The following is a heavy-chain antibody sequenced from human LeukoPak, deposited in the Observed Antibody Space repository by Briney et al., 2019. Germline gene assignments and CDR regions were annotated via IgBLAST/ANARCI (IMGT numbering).Heavy chain of an antibody. CDR3: AKEGRTGYCSSTSCYTGGPFDY. J-gene: IGHJ4*02. CDR2: ISWDGGST. CDR1: GFTFDDYA. Sequence: GGSLRLSCAASGFTFDDYAMHWVRQAPGKGLEWVSLISWDGGSTYYADSVKGRFTIPRDNSKNSLYLQMNSLRAEDTALYYCAKEGRTGYCSSTSCYTGGPFDYWGQGTLVTVSS. D-gene: IGHD2-2*01. V-gene: IGHV3-43D*03.